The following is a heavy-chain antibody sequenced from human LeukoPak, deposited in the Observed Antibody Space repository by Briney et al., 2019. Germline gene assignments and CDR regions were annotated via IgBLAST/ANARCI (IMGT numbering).Heavy chain of an antibody. V-gene: IGHV3-66*02. Sequence: GGSLRLSCAASGFSVSNNYMNWVRQAPGKGLEWVSVIYSGGSTYYADSVKGRFTISRDNSKNTVFLQMNGLRAEDTAVYYCARDSSREGYNSHYDYWGQGTLVTVSS. CDR3: ARDSSREGYNSHYDY. CDR1: GFSVSNNY. CDR2: IYSGGST. J-gene: IGHJ4*02. D-gene: IGHD5-24*01.